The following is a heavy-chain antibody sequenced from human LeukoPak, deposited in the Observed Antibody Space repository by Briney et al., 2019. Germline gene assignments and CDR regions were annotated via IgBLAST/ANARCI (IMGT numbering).Heavy chain of an antibody. D-gene: IGHD3-9*01. Sequence: GASVKVSCKASGGTFSSYAISWVRQAPGQGLEWMGGIIPIFGTVNYAQKFQGRVTITADKSTSTAYMELRSLRSDDTAVYYCARDPGTRLRYFDWLLYSPFDYWGQGTLVTVSS. CDR1: GGTFSSYA. CDR3: ARDPGTRLRYFDWLLYSPFDY. J-gene: IGHJ4*02. V-gene: IGHV1-69*06. CDR2: IIPIFGTV.